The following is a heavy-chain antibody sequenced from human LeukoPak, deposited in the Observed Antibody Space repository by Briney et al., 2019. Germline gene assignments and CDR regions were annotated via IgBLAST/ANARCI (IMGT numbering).Heavy chain of an antibody. CDR3: ARVNPQWLVRGASFDY. J-gene: IGHJ4*02. CDR2: IWYDGSNK. D-gene: IGHD6-19*01. Sequence: GGSLRLSCAASGFTFSSYGMHWVRQAPGKGLEWVAVIWYDGSNKYYADSVKGRFTISRDNDKNTLYLQMNSLRAEDTAVCYCARVNPQWLVRGASFDYWGQGTLVTVSS. V-gene: IGHV3-33*01. CDR1: GFTFSSYG.